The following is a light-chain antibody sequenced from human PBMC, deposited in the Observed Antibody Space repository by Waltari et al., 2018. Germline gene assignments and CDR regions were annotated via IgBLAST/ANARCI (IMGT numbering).Light chain of an antibody. CDR2: KAS. CDR3: QQYNSYPLT. Sequence: DIQMTQSPSTLSASVGDRVTITCRDSQTIGSWLAWYQQKPGKPPKLLIYKASTLESGVPSRFSGSGSGTEFTLTISSLQPDDLATYYCQQYNSYPLTFGGGTKVEIK. CDR1: QTIGSW. J-gene: IGKJ4*01. V-gene: IGKV1-5*03.